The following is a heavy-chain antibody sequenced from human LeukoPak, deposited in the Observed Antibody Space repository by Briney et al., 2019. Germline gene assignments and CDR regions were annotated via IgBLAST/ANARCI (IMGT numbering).Heavy chain of an antibody. CDR1: GLTFSSYA. CDR2: ISYDGSNK. D-gene: IGHD3-10*01. J-gene: IGHJ6*03. V-gene: IGHV3-30*04. CDR3: ARDSGWTMVRGVISYYMDV. Sequence: PGGSLRLSCAASGLTFSSYAIHWVRQAPGKGLEWVTIISYDGSNKYYADSVKGRFTISRDNFKNTLYLQMNSLRAEDTAVYYCARDSGWTMVRGVISYYMDVWGKGTTVTVSS.